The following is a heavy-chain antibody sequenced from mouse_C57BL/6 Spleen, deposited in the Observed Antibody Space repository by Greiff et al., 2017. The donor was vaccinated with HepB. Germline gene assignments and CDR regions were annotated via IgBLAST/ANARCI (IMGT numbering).Heavy chain of an antibody. V-gene: IGHV1-69*01. CDR2: IDPSDSYT. CDR1: GYTFTSYW. CDR3: ARSYYGSSGYAMDY. D-gene: IGHD1-1*01. J-gene: IGHJ4*01. Sequence: QVHVKQPGAELVMPGASVKLSCKASGYTFTSYWMHWVKQRPGQGLEWIGEIDPSDSYTNYNQKFKGKSTLTVDKSSSTAYMQLSSLTSEDSAVYYCARSYYGSSGYAMDYWGQGTSVTVSS.